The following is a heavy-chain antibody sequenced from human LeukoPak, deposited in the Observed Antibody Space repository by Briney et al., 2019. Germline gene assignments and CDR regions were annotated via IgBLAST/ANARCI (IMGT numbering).Heavy chain of an antibody. Sequence: SETLSLTCTVSSGSISSYYWSWIRQPAGKGLEWIGRIYTSGSTNYNPSLKSRVTMSVDTSKNQFSLKLSSVTAADTAVYYCARDEMIEIAARPAWFDPWGQGTLVTVSS. V-gene: IGHV4-4*07. D-gene: IGHD6-6*01. CDR1: SGSISSYY. CDR3: ARDEMIEIAARPAWFDP. CDR2: IYTSGST. J-gene: IGHJ5*02.